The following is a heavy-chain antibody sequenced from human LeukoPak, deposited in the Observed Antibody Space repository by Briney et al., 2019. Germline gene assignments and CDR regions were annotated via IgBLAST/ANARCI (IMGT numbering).Heavy chain of an antibody. J-gene: IGHJ4*02. Sequence: GGSLRLSCAASGFTFSPYWMHWVRQVPGKGLVWVSDINSDGTITHYADSVKGRFTISRDNSKNTVYLQINSLRAEDTAVYYCAKAIGDSPLDYWGQGTLVTVSS. D-gene: IGHD3-16*01. CDR2: INSDGTIT. V-gene: IGHV3-74*01. CDR1: GFTFSPYW. CDR3: AKAIGDSPLDY.